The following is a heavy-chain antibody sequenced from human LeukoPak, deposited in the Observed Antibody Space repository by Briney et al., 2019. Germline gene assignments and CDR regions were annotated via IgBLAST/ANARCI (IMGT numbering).Heavy chain of an antibody. CDR3: AKILLESYGIDY. CDR1: GFTFSSYA. CDR2: ISGSGGST. V-gene: IGHV3-23*01. D-gene: IGHD5-18*01. J-gene: IGHJ4*02. Sequence: GGSLRLSCAASGFTFSSYAMSWVRQAPGKGLEWVSAISGSGGSTYYADSVKGRFTISRGNSKNTLYLQMNSLRAEDTAVYYCAKILLESYGIDYWGQGTLVTVSS.